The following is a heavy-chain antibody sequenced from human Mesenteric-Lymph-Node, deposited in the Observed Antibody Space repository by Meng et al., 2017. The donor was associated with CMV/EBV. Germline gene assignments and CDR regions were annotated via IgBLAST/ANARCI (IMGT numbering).Heavy chain of an antibody. J-gene: IGHJ5*02. V-gene: IGHV3-74*01. D-gene: IGHD2-2*01. CDR3: ARDTDYCSSTSCYDSAYNWFDP. Sequence: YWMHWVRQAPGKGLVWVSSIKNDGTFTAYADSVKGRFTVSRDNAKDTVYLQMNSLRAEDTAVYYCARDTDYCSSTSCYDSAYNWFDPWGQGTLVTVSS. CDR2: IKNDGTFT. CDR1: YW.